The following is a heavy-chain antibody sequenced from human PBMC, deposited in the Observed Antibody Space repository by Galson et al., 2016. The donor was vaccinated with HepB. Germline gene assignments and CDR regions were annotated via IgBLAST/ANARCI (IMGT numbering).Heavy chain of an antibody. J-gene: IGHJ4*02. V-gene: IGHV1-18*04. CDR2: ISAYNGNT. CDR1: GYTFTSYG. Sequence: SVKVSCKASGYTFTSYGISWVRQAPGQGLEWMGWISAYNGNTNYAQKLPGRVTMTTDTSTSTAYMELRSLTSDDTAVYYCARCLVHVLLWFGSPPGYFDYWGQGTLVTVSS. D-gene: IGHD3-10*01. CDR3: ARCLVHVLLWFGSPPGYFDY.